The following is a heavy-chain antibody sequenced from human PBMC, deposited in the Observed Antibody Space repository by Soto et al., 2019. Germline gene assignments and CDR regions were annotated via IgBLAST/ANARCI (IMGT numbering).Heavy chain of an antibody. Sequence: GGSLRLSCAASGFTFSSYAMSWVRQAPGKGLEWVSAISGSGGSTYYADSVKGRFTISRDNSKNTLYLQMNSLRAEDTAVYYCANDIVVVPAALVVWYSSSSGLDYWGQGTLVTVSS. D-gene: IGHD2-2*01. V-gene: IGHV3-23*01. CDR2: ISGSGGST. J-gene: IGHJ4*02. CDR3: ANDIVVVPAALVVWYSSSSGLDY. CDR1: GFTFSSYA.